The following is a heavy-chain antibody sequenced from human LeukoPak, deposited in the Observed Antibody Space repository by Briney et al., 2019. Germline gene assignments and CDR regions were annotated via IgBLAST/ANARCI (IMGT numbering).Heavy chain of an antibody. J-gene: IGHJ4*02. CDR2: IYHSGST. CDR3: ARVAVSGSSSSD. V-gene: IGHV4-38-2*02. D-gene: IGHD6-6*01. CDR1: GGSISSGYY. Sequence: SETLSLICTVSGGSISSGYYWGWIRQPPEKGLEWIGSIYHSGSTYYNPSLKSRVTISVDTSKNQFSLKLSSVTAADTAVYYCARVAVSGSSSSDWGQGTLVTVSS.